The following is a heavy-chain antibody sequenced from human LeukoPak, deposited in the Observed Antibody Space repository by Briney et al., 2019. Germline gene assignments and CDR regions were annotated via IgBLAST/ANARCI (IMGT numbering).Heavy chain of an antibody. CDR3: AKGVQWAVPGSCLDS. Sequence: GGSLRLSRPASGFTCNNYAMIWVRQAPGKGLEWVSGISGTGGSTFYADSVKGRFRISRDNSKNTLYLQMNGLRVDDTAVYYCAKGVQWAVPGSCLDSWGLGTLVTVSS. V-gene: IGHV3-23*01. CDR2: ISGTGGST. CDR1: GFTCNNYA. D-gene: IGHD6-19*01. J-gene: IGHJ4*02.